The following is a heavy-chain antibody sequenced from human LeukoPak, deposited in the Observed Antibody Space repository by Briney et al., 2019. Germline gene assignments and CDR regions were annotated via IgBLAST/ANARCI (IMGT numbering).Heavy chain of an antibody. Sequence: GGSLRLSCAASGFTFSSYAMNWVRQAPGKGLEWVSAISGSGGTTYYADSVKGRFTISRDNPKNTLYLQMNSLRAEDTAVYYCAKSYGGNPGGAFDIWGQGTMVTVSS. V-gene: IGHV3-23*01. D-gene: IGHD4-23*01. J-gene: IGHJ3*02. CDR3: AKSYGGNPGGAFDI. CDR2: ISGSGGTT. CDR1: GFTFSSYA.